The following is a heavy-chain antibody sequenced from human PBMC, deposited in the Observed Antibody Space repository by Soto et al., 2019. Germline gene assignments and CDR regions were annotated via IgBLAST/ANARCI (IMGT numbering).Heavy chain of an antibody. Sequence: QVQLVQSGAEVKKPGSSVKVSCKASGGTFNSYVINWVRQAPGQGLEWMGGIIPFFGTAEYAQKFQGRVTITADESAITAYMELSRLKPGDTAVYYCAGTHFDTSGYYPSALEYWGQGNQVSVSS. D-gene: IGHD3-22*01. CDR2: IIPFFGTA. CDR3: AGTHFDTSGYYPSALEY. J-gene: IGHJ4*02. CDR1: GGTFNSYV. V-gene: IGHV1-69*01.